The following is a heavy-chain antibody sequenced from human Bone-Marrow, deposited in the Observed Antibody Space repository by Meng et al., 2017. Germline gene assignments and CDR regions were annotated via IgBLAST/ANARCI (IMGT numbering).Heavy chain of an antibody. CDR1: GFTFSSYW. D-gene: IGHD6-19*01. CDR2: ISSSGSTI. CDR3: ARDRESSGWYSILDY. J-gene: IGHJ4*02. Sequence: GGSLRLSCAASGFTFSSYWMHWVRQAPGKGLEWVSYISSSGSTIYYADSVKGRFTISRDNAKNSLYLQMNSLRAEDTAVYYCARDRESSGWYSILDYWGQGTLVTVSS. V-gene: IGHV3-48*04.